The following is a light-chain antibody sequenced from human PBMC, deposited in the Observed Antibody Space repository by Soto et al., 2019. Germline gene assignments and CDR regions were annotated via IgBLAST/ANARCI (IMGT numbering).Light chain of an antibody. J-gene: IGKJ1*01. CDR3: QQYNSYSLT. CDR1: QNINTY. V-gene: IGKV1-5*01. Sequence: DIQVTQSPSSLSASVGDRVTITCRASQNINTYLNWYQQKPGKAPKLLIYAASYLQSGVPSRFSGSGSGTEFTLTISSLQPDDFATYYCQQYNSYSLTFGQGTKVDIK. CDR2: AAS.